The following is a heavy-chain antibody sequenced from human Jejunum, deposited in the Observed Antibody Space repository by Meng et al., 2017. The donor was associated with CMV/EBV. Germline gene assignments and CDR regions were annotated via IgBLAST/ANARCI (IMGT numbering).Heavy chain of an antibody. CDR1: GGPIGSGDYF. Sequence: VQSHESGPGLAKPSQTLSLTCSVSGGPIGSGDYFWSWIRQPPGKGLEWIGYIHDTGSTYYNPSLKSRVDIPLGTSRNHFSLTLSSVTAEDTAVYFCARGSIFVSFDSWGQGTLVTVSS. D-gene: IGHD3-3*01. CDR2: IHDTGST. CDR3: ARGSIFVSFDS. V-gene: IGHV4-30-4*08. J-gene: IGHJ4*02.